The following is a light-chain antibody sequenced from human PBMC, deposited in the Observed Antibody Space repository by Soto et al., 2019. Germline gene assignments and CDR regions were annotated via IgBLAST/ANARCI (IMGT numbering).Light chain of an antibody. CDR2: SAS. V-gene: IGKV1-39*01. CDR1: QNIRTY. J-gene: IGKJ4*01. CDR3: QHAYSNST. Sequence: DIQMTQSPSSLSASVGDRATIACRASQNIRTYLKWYKQHPGKAPKLLIYSASNLHSGVPSRCSGSGSGSDFTLNISSLQPEDFETYYSQHAYSNSTFGGGTKVEIK.